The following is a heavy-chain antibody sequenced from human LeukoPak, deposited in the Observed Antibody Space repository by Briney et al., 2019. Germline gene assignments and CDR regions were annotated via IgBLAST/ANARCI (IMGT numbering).Heavy chain of an antibody. CDR1: GFTFSTSA. J-gene: IGHJ3*01. CDR2: IDYDSSHI. V-gene: IGHV3-21*01. CDR3: AKDKSGSYYPDAFDV. D-gene: IGHD1-26*01. Sequence: GRSLRLSCAASGFTFSTSAMNWVRQVPGKGLEWVSSIDYDSSHIYYAASVRGRFTISRDNARDSVYLQMDSLRVEDTAVYYCAKDKSGSYYPDAFDVWGQGTMVTVSS.